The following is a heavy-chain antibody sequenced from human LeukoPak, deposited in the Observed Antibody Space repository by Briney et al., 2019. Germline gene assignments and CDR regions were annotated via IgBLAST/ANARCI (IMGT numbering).Heavy chain of an antibody. V-gene: IGHV3-7*01. J-gene: IGHJ5*02. Sequence: GGSLRLSCAASGFTFSSYWMSWVRQAPGKGLEWVANIKQDGSKKYYVDSVKGRFTISRDNAKNSLYLQMNSLRAEDTAVYYCAREVVVTANHFDPWGQGTLVTVSS. CDR1: GFTFSSYW. D-gene: IGHD2-21*02. CDR3: AREVVVTANHFDP. CDR2: IKQDGSKK.